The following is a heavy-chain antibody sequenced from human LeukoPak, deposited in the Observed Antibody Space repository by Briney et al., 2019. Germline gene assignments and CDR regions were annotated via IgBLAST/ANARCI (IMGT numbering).Heavy chain of an antibody. V-gene: IGHV3-23*01. CDR1: GFAFSSYA. Sequence: PGGSLRLSCAASGFAFSSYAMSWVRQAPRKGLEWVSAISGSGGSTYYADSVKGRFTISRDNSKNTLYLQMNSLRAEDTAVYYCAKDRTVTTPLKWFDPWGQGTLVTVSS. D-gene: IGHD4-17*01. J-gene: IGHJ5*02. CDR3: AKDRTVTTPLKWFDP. CDR2: ISGSGGST.